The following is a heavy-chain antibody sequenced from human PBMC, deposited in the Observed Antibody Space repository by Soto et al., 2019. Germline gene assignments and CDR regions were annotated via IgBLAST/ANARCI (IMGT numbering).Heavy chain of an antibody. J-gene: IGHJ6*02. V-gene: IGHV3-48*02. D-gene: IGHD6-6*01. CDR3: ARGGSSSDNGMDV. CDR1: GFTFSSYS. CDR2: ISSGSITI. Sequence: EVQLVESGGGLVQPGGSLRLSCAASGFTFSSYSMNWVRQAPGKGLEWVSYISSGSITIYYADSVKGRFTISRDNAKNSLYLQMNSLRDEDTAVDYCARGGSSSDNGMDVWGQGTRVTVSS.